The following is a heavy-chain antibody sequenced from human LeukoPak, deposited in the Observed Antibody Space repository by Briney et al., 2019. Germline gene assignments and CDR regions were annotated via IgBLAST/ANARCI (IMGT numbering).Heavy chain of an antibody. V-gene: IGHV3-53*01. CDR1: GFTVSSKY. CDR2: LYSGETT. CDR3: ARLGSYYDMDV. D-gene: IGHD3-10*01. Sequence: TGGSLRLSCAASGFTVSSKYMSWVRQAPGKGLEWVSLLYSGETTYYADSVKGRFTISRDDSKNTLYLQMNSLRAEDTAVYYCARLGSYYDMDVWAQGPRSPSP. J-gene: IGHJ6*02.